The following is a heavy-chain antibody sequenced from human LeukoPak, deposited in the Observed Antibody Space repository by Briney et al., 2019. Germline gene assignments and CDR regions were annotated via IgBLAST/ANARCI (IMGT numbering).Heavy chain of an antibody. CDR1: GYTFTGYY. V-gene: IGHV1-2*06. CDR3: ARAAYYDRSVDY. Sequence: ASVKVSCKASGYTFTGYYMHWVRQAPGQGLEWMGRINPNSGGTNYAQKFQGRVTMTRDTSISTAYMELSRLRSDDTAVYYCARAAYYDRSVDYWGQGTLVTVSS. J-gene: IGHJ4*02. CDR2: INPNSGGT. D-gene: IGHD3-22*01.